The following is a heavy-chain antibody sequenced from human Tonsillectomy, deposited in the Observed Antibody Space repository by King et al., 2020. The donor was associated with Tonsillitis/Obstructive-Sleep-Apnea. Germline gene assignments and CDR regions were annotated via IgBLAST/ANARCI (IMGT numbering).Heavy chain of an antibody. CDR3: ARHPGIAVAGTEDYYHNGMDV. D-gene: IGHD6-19*01. CDR1: GYSFSSYC. J-gene: IGHJ6*02. Sequence: VQLVESGAEVKKPGESLRISCKGSGYSFSSYCISWVRQMPGKGLEWMGRIDPSDSYTNYSPALQGHVTISVDKSISTAYLQWSRLKASDTAMYYCARHPGIAVAGTEDYYHNGMDVWGQGTTVTVSS. V-gene: IGHV5-10-1*03. CDR2: IDPSDSYT.